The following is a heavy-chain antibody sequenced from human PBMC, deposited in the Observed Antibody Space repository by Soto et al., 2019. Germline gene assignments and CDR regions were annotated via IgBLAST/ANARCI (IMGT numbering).Heavy chain of an antibody. CDR1: GYTFTGYY. Sequence: ASVKVSCKASGYTFTGYYMHWVRQAPGQGLEWMGWINPNSGGTNYAQKFQGRVTMTRDTSISTAYMELSRLRSDDTAVYYCARESAAYCGGDCYSSYFDYWGQGTLVTAPQ. J-gene: IGHJ4*02. D-gene: IGHD2-21*02. CDR3: ARESAAYCGGDCYSSYFDY. V-gene: IGHV1-2*02. CDR2: INPNSGGT.